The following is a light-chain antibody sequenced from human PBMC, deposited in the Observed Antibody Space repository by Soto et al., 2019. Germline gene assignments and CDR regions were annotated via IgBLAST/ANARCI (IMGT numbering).Light chain of an antibody. J-gene: IGLJ1*01. Sequence: QSVLTQPASVSGSPGQSITISCTGTSSDVGSYNLVSWYQQHPGKAPKLMIYEGSKRPSGVSNRFSGSKSGNTASLTISGLQAEDEADYYCCSYAGREGYVFGTGTKLTVL. CDR1: SSDVGSYNL. CDR2: EGS. CDR3: CSYAGREGYV. V-gene: IGLV2-23*01.